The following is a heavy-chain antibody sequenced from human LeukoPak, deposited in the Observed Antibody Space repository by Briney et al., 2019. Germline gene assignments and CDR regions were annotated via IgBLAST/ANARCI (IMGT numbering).Heavy chain of an antibody. Sequence: PSETLSLTCAVYGGSFSGYYWSWIRQPPGKGLEWIGEINHSGSTYYNPSLKSRVTISVDTSKNQFSLKLSSVTAADTAVYYCARDLGSYDFWSGYSHRANWFDPWGQGTLVTVSS. CDR2: INHSGST. V-gene: IGHV4-34*09. CDR1: GGSFSGYY. CDR3: ARDLGSYDFWSGYSHRANWFDP. J-gene: IGHJ5*02. D-gene: IGHD3-3*01.